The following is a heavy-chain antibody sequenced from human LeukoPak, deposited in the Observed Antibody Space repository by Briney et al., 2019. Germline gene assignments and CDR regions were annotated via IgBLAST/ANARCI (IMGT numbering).Heavy chain of an antibody. J-gene: IGHJ4*02. CDR3: ARPLDMATVGGFGY. V-gene: IGHV5-51*01. CDR2: IYGGDSET. D-gene: IGHD5-24*01. Sequence: GESLKISCKASGYRFDSYWIGWVRQMPGKGLEWMGIIYGGDSETRYSPAFEGQVTISADKSISTAYLQWSSLKASDTAMYFCARPLDMATVGGFGYWGQGTLVTVSS. CDR1: GYRFDSYW.